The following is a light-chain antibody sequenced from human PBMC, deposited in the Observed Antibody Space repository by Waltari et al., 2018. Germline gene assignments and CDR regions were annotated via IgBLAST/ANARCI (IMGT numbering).Light chain of an antibody. V-gene: IGKV3-11*01. CDR1: ESVFNY. CDR2: DTS. J-gene: IGKJ4*01. CDR3: QQGSILPLT. Sequence: EIVLTQSPVTLSLAAGERDTLSCRASESVFNYLAWYQQKPGQSTRLLIYDTSNRATGIPARFSGSGYGTDFTLTINNLEAEDFALYYCQQGSILPLTFGGGTKVEIK.